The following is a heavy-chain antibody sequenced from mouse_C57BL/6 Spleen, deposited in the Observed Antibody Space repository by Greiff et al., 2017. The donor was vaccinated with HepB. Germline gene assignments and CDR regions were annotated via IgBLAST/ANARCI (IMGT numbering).Heavy chain of an antibody. Sequence: QVQLQQSGPELVKPGASVKISCKASGSAFSSSWMNWVKQRPGKGLEWIGRIYPGDGDTNYTGKFKGKTTLTANKSSSTAYMQLSSLTSENSAVYFGGKGGIREYLDDWGKGTTVTGSS. CDR1: GSAFSSSW. CDR2: IYPGDGDT. J-gene: IGHJ1*03. CDR3: GKGGIREYLDD. V-gene: IGHV1-82*01. D-gene: IGHD2-12*01.